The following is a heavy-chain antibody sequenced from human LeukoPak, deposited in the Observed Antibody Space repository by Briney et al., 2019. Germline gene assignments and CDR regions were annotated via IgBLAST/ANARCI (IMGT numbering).Heavy chain of an antibody. V-gene: IGHV3-23*01. CDR3: AKYGGHPLPHYYLDY. Sequence: GGSLRLSCAASGLTFSSYAVSWVRQAPGKGLEWVSLIIDDGHTTSYADSVKGRFTISRDNSKNTLFLQMNSLRAEDTAVYYCAKYGGHPLPHYYLDYWGQGTQVTVSS. J-gene: IGHJ4*02. D-gene: IGHD3-16*01. CDR1: GLTFSSYA. CDR2: IIDDGHTT.